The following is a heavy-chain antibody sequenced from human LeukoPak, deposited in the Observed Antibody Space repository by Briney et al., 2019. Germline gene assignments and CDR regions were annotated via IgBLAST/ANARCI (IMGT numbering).Heavy chain of an antibody. J-gene: IGHJ3*02. D-gene: IGHD4-17*01. CDR3: ARLVETVTTPDAIDI. CDR2: IYPGDSDT. CDR1: GYSLTRYW. Sequence: GESLKISCKGSGYSLTRYWFGWVRQMPGKGLEGMGIIYPGDSDTRYSPAFQGQVTISADKSISTPYLQWSSLKASDTAMYYSARLVETVTTPDAIDIWGQRTMVTVSS. V-gene: IGHV5-51*01.